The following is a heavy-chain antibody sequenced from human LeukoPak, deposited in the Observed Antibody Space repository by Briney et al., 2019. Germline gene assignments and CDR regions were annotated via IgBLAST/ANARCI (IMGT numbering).Heavy chain of an antibody. CDR3: ARYGYQLLCCMDV. V-gene: IGHV1-2*06. J-gene: IGHJ6*02. D-gene: IGHD2-2*01. CDR2: INPNSGGT. CDR1: GYTFTGYY. Sequence: ASVKVSCKTSGYTFTGYYMHWLRQAPGQGPEWMGRINPNSGGTNFAQKFQGRVTMTRDTSISTAYMELNRLTSDDTAVYYCARYGYQLLCCMDVWGQGTTVTVSS.